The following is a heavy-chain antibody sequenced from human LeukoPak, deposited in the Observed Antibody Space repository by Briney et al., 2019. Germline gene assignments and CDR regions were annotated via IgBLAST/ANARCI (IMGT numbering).Heavy chain of an antibody. CDR1: GGSISSGGYY. V-gene: IGHV4-31*03. Sequence: SETLSLTCTVSGGSISSGGYYWSWIRQHPGKGLEWIGYIYYSGSTYYNPSLKSRVTISVDTSKNQFSLKLSSVTAADTAVYYCAREGVAAAGGKFDYWGQGTLVTVSS. CDR2: IYYSGST. D-gene: IGHD6-13*01. J-gene: IGHJ4*02. CDR3: AREGVAAAGGKFDY.